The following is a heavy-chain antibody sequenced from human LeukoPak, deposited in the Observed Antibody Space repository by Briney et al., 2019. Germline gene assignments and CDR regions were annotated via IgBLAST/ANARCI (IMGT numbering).Heavy chain of an antibody. D-gene: IGHD3-22*01. J-gene: IGHJ3*02. Sequence: PGGSLRLSCAASGFTFDDYAMHWVRQAPGKGLEWVSGISWNSGSIGYADSVKGRFTISRDNAKKSLYLQMNSLRAEDTALYYCAKDISTDSSGWGLNAFDIWGQGTMVTVSS. CDR3: AKDISTDSSGWGLNAFDI. V-gene: IGHV3-9*01. CDR1: GFTFDDYA. CDR2: ISWNSGSI.